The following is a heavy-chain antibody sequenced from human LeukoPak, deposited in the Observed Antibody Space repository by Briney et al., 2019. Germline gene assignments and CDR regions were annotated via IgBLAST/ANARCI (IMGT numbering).Heavy chain of an antibody. CDR2: IYYSGRT. CDR3: ARSPTGGRQDY. V-gene: IGHV4-59*08. Sequence: PSETLSLTCTVSGGSISSYYWSWLRQPPGKGLEWIGYIYYSGRTKYNPSLKSRVTISVDTSKNQFSLKLSSVTAADTAVYYCARSPTGGRQDYWGQGTLVTVSS. CDR1: GGSISSYY. J-gene: IGHJ4*02. D-gene: IGHD2-15*01.